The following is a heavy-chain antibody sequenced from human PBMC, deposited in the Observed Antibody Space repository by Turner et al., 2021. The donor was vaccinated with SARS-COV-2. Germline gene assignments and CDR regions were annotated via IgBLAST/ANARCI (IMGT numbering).Heavy chain of an antibody. CDR1: GYTLTELS. D-gene: IGHD2-2*01. Sequence: QVQLVQSGAEVKKPGASEKVSCKISGYTLTELSMYWVRQAPGKGLGWMGGFDPEDGETIYAQNFQGRVTMTEDTSTDTAYMELSSLRSEDTAVYFCATGYQLGVNWFDPWGQGTLVTVSS. CDR3: ATGYQLGVNWFDP. V-gene: IGHV1-24*01. CDR2: FDPEDGET. J-gene: IGHJ5*02.